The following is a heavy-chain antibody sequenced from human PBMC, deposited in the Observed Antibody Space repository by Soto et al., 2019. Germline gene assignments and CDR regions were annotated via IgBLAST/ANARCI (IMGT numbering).Heavy chain of an antibody. J-gene: IGHJ4*02. CDR2: IYYSGST. CDR1: GGSISRSSYY. D-gene: IGHD3-9*01. Sequence: PSETLSLTCTVSGGSISRSSYYWGWIRQPPGKGLEWIGSIYYSGSTYYNPSLKSRVTISVDTSKNQFSLKLSSVTAADTAVYYCARQPRILTGYSGHFYDWGQGTLVTVSS. V-gene: IGHV4-39*01. CDR3: ARQPRILTGYSGHFYD.